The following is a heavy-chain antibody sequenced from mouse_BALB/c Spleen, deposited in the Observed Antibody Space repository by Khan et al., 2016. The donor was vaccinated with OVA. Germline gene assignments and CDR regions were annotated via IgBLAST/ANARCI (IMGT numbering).Heavy chain of an antibody. V-gene: IGHV5-9-3*01. CDR2: ISTGGHYT. CDR1: GFSFSSYA. D-gene: IGHD2-2*01. J-gene: IGHJ4*01. CDR3: ASSLVDYHAMDY. Sequence: EVELVESGGGLVKPGGSLKLSCSATGFSFSSYAMSWVRQTPEKRLEWVATISTGGHYTFYSDSVKGRFTISRDNAKNTLYLLMSRLRSEDRAMYYCASSLVDYHAMDYWGQGTSVTVSS.